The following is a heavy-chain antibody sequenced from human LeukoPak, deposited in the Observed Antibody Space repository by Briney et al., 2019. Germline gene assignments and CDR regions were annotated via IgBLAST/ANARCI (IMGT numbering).Heavy chain of an antibody. J-gene: IGHJ4*02. V-gene: IGHV1-18*01. CDR3: ARAGPGSGWYFDY. Sequence: ASVKVSCKASGYDFISVGITWVRRAPGQGLEWMGWISPYKGNTRYAQKFQGRVAMTTDTSTTTAYMELRGLRFNDTAVYYCARAGPGSGWYFDYWGQGTLVTVSS. CDR2: ISPYKGNT. D-gene: IGHD6-19*01. CDR1: GYDFISVG.